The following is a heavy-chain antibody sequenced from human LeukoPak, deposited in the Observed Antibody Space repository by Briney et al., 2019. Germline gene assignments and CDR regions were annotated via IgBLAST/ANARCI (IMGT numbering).Heavy chain of an antibody. J-gene: IGHJ6*02. CDR1: GFTFSSYG. Sequence: GGSLRLSCAASGFTFSSYGMHWVRQAPGKGLEWVAVIWYDGSNKYYADSVKGRFTISGDNSKNTLYLQMNSLRAEDTAVYYCARVNYYDSSGYYYGMDVWGQGTTVTVSS. D-gene: IGHD3-22*01. V-gene: IGHV3-33*01. CDR2: IWYDGSNK. CDR3: ARVNYYDSSGYYYGMDV.